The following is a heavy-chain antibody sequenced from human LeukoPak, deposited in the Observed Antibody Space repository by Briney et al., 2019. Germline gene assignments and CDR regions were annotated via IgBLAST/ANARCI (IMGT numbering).Heavy chain of an antibody. CDR1: GGSISSGGYS. Sequence: SETLSLTCAVSGGSISSGGYSWSWIRQPPGKGLEWIGYIYHSGSTYYNPSLKSRVTISVDRSKNQFSLKLSSVTAADTAVYYCARGGLSSGWYGWGQGTLVTVSS. J-gene: IGHJ4*02. D-gene: IGHD6-19*01. CDR3: ARGGLSSGWYG. V-gene: IGHV4-30-2*01. CDR2: IYHSGST.